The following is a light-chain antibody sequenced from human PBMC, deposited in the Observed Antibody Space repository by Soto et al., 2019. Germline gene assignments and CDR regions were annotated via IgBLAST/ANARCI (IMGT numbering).Light chain of an antibody. Sequence: DIQMTQSPSSLSASVGDRVTITCRASQSISSSLNWYQQKPGKAPKRLIYAASSLQSGVPSRFSGSGSGTDFTLTISSLQPEDFATYYCQQGYSTPWTFGQGTKVEIK. CDR3: QQGYSTPWT. V-gene: IGKV1-39*01. CDR1: QSISSS. J-gene: IGKJ1*01. CDR2: AAS.